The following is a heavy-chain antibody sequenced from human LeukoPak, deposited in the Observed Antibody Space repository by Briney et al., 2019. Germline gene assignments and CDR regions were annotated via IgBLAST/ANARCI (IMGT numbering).Heavy chain of an antibody. J-gene: IGHJ3*02. V-gene: IGHV5-51*01. D-gene: IGHD5-18*01. Sequence: RGESLKISCKGSGYSFTTYWIGWVRQMPGKGLEWMGIIYPGGSDTRYSPSFQGQVTISADKSISTAYLQWSSLKASDTAMYYCARRRDERGYKDIFDIWGQGTMVTVSS. CDR2: IYPGGSDT. CDR1: GYSFTTYW. CDR3: ARRRDERGYKDIFDI.